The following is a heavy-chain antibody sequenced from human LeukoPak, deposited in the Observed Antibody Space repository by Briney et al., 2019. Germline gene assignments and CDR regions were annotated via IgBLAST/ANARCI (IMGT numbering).Heavy chain of an antibody. D-gene: IGHD3-3*01. V-gene: IGHV1-8*01. CDR1: GYTFTSYE. CDR3: ARKNRITIFGVVGPYYMDV. CDR2: MNPNSGNT. J-gene: IGHJ6*03. Sequence: GAAVKVLCKASGYTFTSYENNWVRQAAGQGLERMGRMNPNSGNTGYAQKFQGRVTMTRITSITTAYMALSSLRSEDTAVYYRARKNRITIFGVVGPYYMDVWGKGTTVTVSS.